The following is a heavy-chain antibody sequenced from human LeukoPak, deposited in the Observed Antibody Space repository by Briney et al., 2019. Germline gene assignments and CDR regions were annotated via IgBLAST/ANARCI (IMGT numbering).Heavy chain of an antibody. Sequence: GGSLRLSCAASGFTVSSNYMSWVRQAPGKGLEWVSVIYSGGSTYYADSVKGRFTISRDNSKNTLYLQMNSLRAEDTAVYYCAKVYVGVVVPAAPDGYWGQGTLVTVSS. CDR1: GFTVSSNY. V-gene: IGHV3-66*01. CDR2: IYSGGST. J-gene: IGHJ4*02. D-gene: IGHD2-2*01. CDR3: AKVYVGVVVPAAPDGY.